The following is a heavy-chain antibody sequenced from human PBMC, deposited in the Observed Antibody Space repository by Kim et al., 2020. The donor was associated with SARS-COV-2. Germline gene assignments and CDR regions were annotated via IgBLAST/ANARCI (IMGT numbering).Heavy chain of an antibody. V-gene: IGHV4-59*08. CDR3: ARHRLGSSDWYQGENWFDT. Sequence: SETLSLTCSVSGGSISSYYWSWIRQPPGKGLEWIGYIYYTGSTNYNPSLKSRITISVDTSKNQFSLKLSSVTAADTAVYYCARHRLGSSDWYQGENWFDTWGQGTLVTVSS. CDR2: IYYTGST. D-gene: IGHD6-19*01. CDR1: GGSISSYY. J-gene: IGHJ5*02.